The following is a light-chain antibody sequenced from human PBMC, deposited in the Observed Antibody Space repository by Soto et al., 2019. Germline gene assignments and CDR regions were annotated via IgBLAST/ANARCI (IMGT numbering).Light chain of an antibody. CDR1: QSVSGY. CDR3: LQHYSWTWT. J-gene: IGKJ1*01. CDR2: RIF. V-gene: IGKV3-15*01. Sequence: EVVMTQSPATLSVSPGESATLSCRASQSVSGYLDWFHQKPGQAPRLVLLRIFTRAIGVPARFSGSGSETEFTLTISGLQSEDSGVYYCLQHYSWTWTFGQGTKVDIK.